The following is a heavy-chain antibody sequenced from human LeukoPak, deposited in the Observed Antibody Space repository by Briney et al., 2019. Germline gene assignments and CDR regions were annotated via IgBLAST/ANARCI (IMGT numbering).Heavy chain of an antibody. J-gene: IGHJ5*02. V-gene: IGHV1-46*01. D-gene: IGHD1/OR15-1a*01. CDR3: ARDLNNRRGFDP. CDR1: GYTFTSYY. Sequence: ASVKVSCKSSGYTFTSYYMHWVRQAPGQGLEWMGIINPSGGSTSYAQKFQGRVTMTRDTSTSTVYMELSSLRSEDTAVYYCARDLNNRRGFDPWGQGTLVTVSS. CDR2: INPSGGST.